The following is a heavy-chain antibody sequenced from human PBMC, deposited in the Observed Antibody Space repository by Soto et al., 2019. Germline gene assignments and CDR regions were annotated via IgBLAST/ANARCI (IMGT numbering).Heavy chain of an antibody. Sequence: QVQLQQWGAGLLKPSETLSLTCAVYGGSFSGYYWTWIRQPPGTGLEWIGEINHSGSTNYNPSLKSRVTISVDTSKHKFPLKLTSVTAADTAVYYCARDNITAIFDYWGQRPLVTVSS. J-gene: IGHJ4*02. CDR2: INHSGST. CDR1: GGSFSGYY. V-gene: IGHV4-34*01. D-gene: IGHD3-10*01. CDR3: ARDNITAIFDY.